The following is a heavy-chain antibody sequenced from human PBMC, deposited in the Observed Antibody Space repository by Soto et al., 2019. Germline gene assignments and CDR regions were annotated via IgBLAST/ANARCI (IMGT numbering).Heavy chain of an antibody. CDR1: GGTFSSYA. CDR3: ARDSGSYSPHVIPNTHPVDI. J-gene: IGHJ3*02. CDR2: VIPIFGTA. D-gene: IGHD1-26*01. Sequence: SVKVSCKASGGTFSSYAISWVRQAPGQGLEWMGGVIPIFGTANYAQKFQGRVTITADESTSTAYMELSSLRSEDTAVYYCARDSGSYSPHVIPNTHPVDIWGQGTMVTVSS. V-gene: IGHV1-69*13.